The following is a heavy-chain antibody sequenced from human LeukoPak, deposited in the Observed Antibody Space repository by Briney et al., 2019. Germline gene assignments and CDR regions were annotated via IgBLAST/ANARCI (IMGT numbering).Heavy chain of an antibody. CDR3: ARVSLSSGCLSN. CDR2: ISSDGSIT. V-gene: IGHV3-74*01. Sequence: GGSLRLSCATSGFTFSNYWMHWVRQAPGKGLVWVSRISSDGSITSYADSVKGRFTISRDNAKNTLFLQMNGLRAEDTAVYYCARVSLSSGCLSNWGQGTLVTVSS. CDR1: GFTFSNYW. D-gene: IGHD6-19*01. J-gene: IGHJ4*02.